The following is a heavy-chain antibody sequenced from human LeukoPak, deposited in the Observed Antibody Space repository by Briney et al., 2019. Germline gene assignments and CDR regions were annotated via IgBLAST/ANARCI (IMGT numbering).Heavy chain of an antibody. J-gene: IGHJ4*02. D-gene: IGHD3-22*01. V-gene: IGHV4-39*07. CDR1: GGSISSSSNY. CDR3: ARYYTTRRGYDSSGWDY. CDR2: MYYSGNT. Sequence: SETLSLTCTVSGGSISSSSNYWGWIRQPPGKGLEWIGSMYYSGNTYYNPSLKSRVTISVDTSKNQFSLKLSSVTAADTAVYYCARYYTTRRGYDSSGWDYWGQGTLVTVSS.